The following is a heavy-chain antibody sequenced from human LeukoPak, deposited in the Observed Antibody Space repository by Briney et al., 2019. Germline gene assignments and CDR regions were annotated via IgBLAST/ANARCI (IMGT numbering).Heavy chain of an antibody. CDR2: IKQDGSEK. J-gene: IGHJ4*02. V-gene: IGHV3-7*01. CDR3: ARDRSTDFWSGYYTNYFDY. Sequence: GGSLRLSCAASGFTFSSYAMSWVRQAPGKGLEWVANIKQDGSEKYYVDSVKGRFTISRDNAKNSLYLQMNSLRAEDTAVYYCARDRSTDFWSGYYTNYFDYWGQGTLVTVSS. D-gene: IGHD3-3*01. CDR1: GFTFSSYA.